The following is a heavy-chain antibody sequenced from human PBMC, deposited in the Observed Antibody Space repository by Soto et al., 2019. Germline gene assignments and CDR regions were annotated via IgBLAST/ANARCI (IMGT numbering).Heavy chain of an antibody. V-gene: IGHV3-23*01. CDR2: ISDNGGVT. D-gene: IGHD3-9*01. CDR3: ALKLQIRYFEWFGADI. Sequence: EVQLLESGGGLVQPGGSLRLSCAASGFTFSNYAMSWVRQATGKWLEWVSAISDNGGVTHFADSVKGRFTISRDNSKNTLYLKMNSLRAEATAVYYCALKLQIRYFEWFGADIWGQGTMGTVSS. CDR1: GFTFSNYA. J-gene: IGHJ3*02.